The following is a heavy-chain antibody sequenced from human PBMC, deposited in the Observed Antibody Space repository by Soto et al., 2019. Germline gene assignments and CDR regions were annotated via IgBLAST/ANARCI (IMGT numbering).Heavy chain of an antibody. Sequence: ASVKVSCKASGYTFTNYGITWVRQAPGQGLEWMGWITASNGNANYAREIQGRLTLTRDTSTNTASMEWRSLRSDDTAVYYGARGASCSSTSCYDNFHYGLAVWGQGTTVTV. CDR2: ITASNGNA. J-gene: IGHJ6*02. CDR1: GYTFTNYG. V-gene: IGHV1-18*01. D-gene: IGHD2-2*01. CDR3: ARGASCSSTSCYDNFHYGLAV.